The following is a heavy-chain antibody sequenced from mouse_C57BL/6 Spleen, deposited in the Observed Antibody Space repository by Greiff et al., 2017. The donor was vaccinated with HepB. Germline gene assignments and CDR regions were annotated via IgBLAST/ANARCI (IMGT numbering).Heavy chain of an antibody. Sequence: EVNVVESGGGLVKPGGSLKLSCAASGFTFSSYAMSWVRQTPEKRLEWVATISDGGSYTYYPDNVKGRFTISRDNAKNNLYLQMSHLKSEDTAMYYCARDRGTTVVAFDYWGQGTTLTVSS. D-gene: IGHD1-1*01. CDR3: ARDRGTTVVAFDY. CDR1: GFTFSSYA. J-gene: IGHJ2*01. V-gene: IGHV5-4*01. CDR2: ISDGGSYT.